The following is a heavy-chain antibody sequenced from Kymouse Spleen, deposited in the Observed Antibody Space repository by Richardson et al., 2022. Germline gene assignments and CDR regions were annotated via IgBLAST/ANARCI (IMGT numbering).Heavy chain of an antibody. CDR2: IYYSGST. Sequence: QVQLQESGPGLVKPSQTLSLTCTVSGGSISSGGYYWSWIRQHPGKGLEWIGYIYYSGSTYYNPSLKSRVTISVDTSKNQFSLKLSSVTAADTAVYYCARDDIVVVPAARGYSGYDFDYWGQGTLVTVSS. CDR3: ARDDIVVVPAARGYSGYDFDY. J-gene: IGHJ4*02. V-gene: IGHV4-31*03. CDR1: GGSISSGGYY. D-gene: IGHD2-2*02.